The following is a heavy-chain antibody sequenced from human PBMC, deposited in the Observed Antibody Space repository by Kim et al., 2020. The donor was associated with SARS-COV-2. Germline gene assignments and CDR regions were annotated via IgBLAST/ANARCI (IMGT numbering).Heavy chain of an antibody. CDR1: GYSFTSYW. CDR2: IYPGDSDT. D-gene: IGHD5-12*01. V-gene: IGHV5-51*01. J-gene: IGHJ4*02. Sequence: GESLKISCKGSGYSFTSYWIGWVRQMPGKGLEWMGIIYPGDSDTRYSPSFQGQVTISADKSISTAYLQWSSLKASDTAMYYCARPPAFEVASGYEIHDYWGQGTLVTVSS. CDR3: ARPPAFEVASGYEIHDY.